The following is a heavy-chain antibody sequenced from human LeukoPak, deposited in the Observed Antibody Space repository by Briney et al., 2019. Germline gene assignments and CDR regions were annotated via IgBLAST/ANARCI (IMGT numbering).Heavy chain of an antibody. CDR1: GFTFSSYA. CDR3: ANTRSYTSGGYS. V-gene: IGHV3-23*01. D-gene: IGHD6-19*01. Sequence: GGSLRLSCAASGFTFSSYAMSWVRQPPGKGLEWVSAISSSGGSTYYAGSVKGRFTISRDNSKNTLYLQMNSLRAEDTVMYYCANTRSYTSGGYSWGQGTLVAVSS. CDR2: ISSSGGST. J-gene: IGHJ4*02.